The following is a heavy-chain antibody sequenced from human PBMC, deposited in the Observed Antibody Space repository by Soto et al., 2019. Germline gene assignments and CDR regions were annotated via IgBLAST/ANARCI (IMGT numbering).Heavy chain of an antibody. CDR1: GGSISRGGYY. CDR3: ACWGRATIFHLYDP. D-gene: IGHD5-12*01. Sequence: SETLSLTWTVSGGSISRGGYYWSWIRQHPGKGLEWIGYIYYSGSTYYNPSLKSRVTISVDTSKNQFSLQLSSVTATDTAVYYCACWGRATIFHLYDPWGQRTLVTGSA. CDR2: IYYSGST. J-gene: IGHJ5*02. V-gene: IGHV4-31*02.